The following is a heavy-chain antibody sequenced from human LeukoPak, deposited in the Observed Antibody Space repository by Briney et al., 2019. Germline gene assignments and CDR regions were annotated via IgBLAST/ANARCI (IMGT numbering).Heavy chain of an antibody. V-gene: IGHV1-24*01. Sequence: ASVKVSCKVSGYTLTELSMHWVRQAPGKGLEWMGGFDPEDGETIYAQKFQGRVTMTEDTSTDTAYMELSSLRSEDTAVYYCATVSDSNYYDFDCYWGQGTLVTVSS. D-gene: IGHD4-11*01. CDR3: ATVSDSNYYDFDCY. CDR2: FDPEDGET. CDR1: GYTLTELS. J-gene: IGHJ4*02.